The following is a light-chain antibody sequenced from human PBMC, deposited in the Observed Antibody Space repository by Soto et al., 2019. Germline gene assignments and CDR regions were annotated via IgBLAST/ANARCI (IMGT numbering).Light chain of an antibody. Sequence: DIQMTQSPSTLSASVGDRVTITCRASQSISSWLAWYQQKPGKAPKLLIYKASSLESGVPSRFSRSGSGTEFTLTISSPQPDDFATYYCQHYNSYWTFGQGTKVEIK. CDR3: QHYNSYWT. CDR2: KAS. CDR1: QSISSW. V-gene: IGKV1-5*03. J-gene: IGKJ1*01.